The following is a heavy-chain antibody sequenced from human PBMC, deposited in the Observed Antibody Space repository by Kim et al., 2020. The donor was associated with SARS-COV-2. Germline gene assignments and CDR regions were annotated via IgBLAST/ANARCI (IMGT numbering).Heavy chain of an antibody. CDR3: ARGGAVEDGYNYVIGY. CDR2: INHSGST. J-gene: IGHJ4*02. CDR1: GGSFSGYY. Sequence: SETLSLTCAVYGGSFSGYYWSWIRQPPGKGLEWIGEINHSGSTNYNPSLKSRVTISVDTSKNQFSLKLSSVTAADTAVYYCARGGAVEDGYNYVIGYWGQGTLVTVSS. D-gene: IGHD5-12*01. V-gene: IGHV4-34*01.